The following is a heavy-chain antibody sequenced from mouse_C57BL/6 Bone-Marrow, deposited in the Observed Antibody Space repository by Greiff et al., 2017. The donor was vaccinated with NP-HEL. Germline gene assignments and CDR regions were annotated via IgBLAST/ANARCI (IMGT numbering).Heavy chain of an antibody. J-gene: IGHJ3*01. V-gene: IGHV5-6*01. D-gene: IGHD2-2*01. CDR3: AREGTTMVTTGVSY. CDR2: ISSGGSYT. CDR1: GFTFSSYG. Sequence: EVNLVESGGDLVKPGGSLKLSCAASGFTFSSYGMSWVRQTPDKRLEWVATISSGGSYTYYPDSVKGRFTISRDNAKNTLYLQMSSLKSEDTAMYYCAREGTTMVTTGVSYWGQGTLVTVSA.